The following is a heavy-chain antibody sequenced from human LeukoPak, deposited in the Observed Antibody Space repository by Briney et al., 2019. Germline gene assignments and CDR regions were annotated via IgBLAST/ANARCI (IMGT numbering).Heavy chain of an antibody. CDR3: AKCLGIQLWWGNDY. J-gene: IGHJ4*02. Sequence: PGGSLRLSCAASGFTFSTYGMNWVRQAPGKGLQWVSYISSTSSTIYYADSVKGRFTISRDNSKNTLYLQMNSLRAEDTAVYYCAKCLGIQLWWGNDYWGQGTLVTVSS. D-gene: IGHD5-18*01. V-gene: IGHV3-48*01. CDR2: ISSTSSTI. CDR1: GFTFSTYG.